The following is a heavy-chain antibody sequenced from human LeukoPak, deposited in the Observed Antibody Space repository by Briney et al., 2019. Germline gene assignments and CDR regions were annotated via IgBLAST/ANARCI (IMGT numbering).Heavy chain of an antibody. D-gene: IGHD6-13*01. V-gene: IGHV1-69*04. CDR2: IIPILGIA. CDR3: ARDSSSWYVLDY. CDR1: GGTFSSYA. J-gene: IGHJ4*02. Sequence: SVKVSCKASGGTFSSYAISWVRQAPGQGLEWMGRIIPILGIANYAQKFQGRVTITADKSTSTAYMELSSLRSEDTAVYYCARDSSSWYVLDYWGQVTLVTVSS.